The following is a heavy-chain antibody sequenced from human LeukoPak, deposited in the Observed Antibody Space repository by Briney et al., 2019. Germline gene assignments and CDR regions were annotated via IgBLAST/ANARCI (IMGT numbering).Heavy chain of an antibody. CDR2: INPNSGGT. D-gene: IGHD6-19*01. CDR3: ARVFGSGWLPYYFDY. CDR1: GYTFTDYY. V-gene: IGHV1-2*02. J-gene: IGHJ4*02. Sequence: ASVKVSCKASGYTFTDYYIHWVRQAPGQGLEWMGWINPNSGGTNYAQKFQGRVTMTRDTSISTAYMELSRLRSDDTAVYYCARVFGSGWLPYYFDYWGQGTLVTVSS.